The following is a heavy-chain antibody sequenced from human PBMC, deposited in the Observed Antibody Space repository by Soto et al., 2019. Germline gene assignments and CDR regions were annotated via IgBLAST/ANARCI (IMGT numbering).Heavy chain of an antibody. Sequence: ASVKVSCKASGYTFTSHYIHWVRQAPGQGLEWMGIINPSGGGTSYAQKFQGRVTVTRDTSTSTVYMELSSLRSEDTAVYYSAREWTLAYWGQGTLVTVSS. CDR2: INPSGGGT. V-gene: IGHV1-46*01. CDR3: AREWTLAY. CDR1: GYTFTSHY. J-gene: IGHJ4*02.